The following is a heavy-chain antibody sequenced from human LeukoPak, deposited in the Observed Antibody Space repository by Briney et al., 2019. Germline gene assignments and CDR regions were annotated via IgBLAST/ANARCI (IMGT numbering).Heavy chain of an antibody. CDR1: GDSVSGNSAA. D-gene: IGHD1-26*01. V-gene: IGHV6-1*01. J-gene: IGHJ4*02. CDR2: TYYRSKWYN. CDR3: AKQVGATPYFDY. Sequence: SQTLSLTCAISGDSVSGNSAAWNWIRQSPSRGLEWLGRTYYRSKWYNDYAVSVKSRITINPDTSKNQFSLQLNSVTPEDTAVYYCAKQVGATPYFDYWGQGTLVTVSS.